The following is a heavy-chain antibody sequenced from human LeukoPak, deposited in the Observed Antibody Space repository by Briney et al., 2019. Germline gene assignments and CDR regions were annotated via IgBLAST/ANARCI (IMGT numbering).Heavy chain of an antibody. CDR3: VREDPSEYGSIDY. D-gene: IGHD3-10*01. V-gene: IGHV3-48*02. J-gene: IGHJ4*02. Sequence: GGSLRLSCAASGFTCSTYSMNRVRQAPGKGMEWVAYISRSSSSKHYADSVKGRFTISRDNAKNSLYLQMNSLRDEDTAVYYCVREDPSEYGSIDYWGQGTLVTVSS. CDR2: ISRSSSSK. CDR1: GFTCSTYS.